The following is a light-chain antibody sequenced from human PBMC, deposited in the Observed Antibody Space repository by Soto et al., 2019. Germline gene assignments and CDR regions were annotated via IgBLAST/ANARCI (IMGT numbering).Light chain of an antibody. V-gene: IGLV2-8*01. J-gene: IGLJ1*01. CDR1: SSDVGGYNY. Sequence: QSVLTQPPSASGSPGQSATISCTGTSSDVGGYNYVSWYQQHPGKAPKLMIYEVNKRPSGVPDRFSGSKSGNTASLTVSGLHAEDEADYYCSSYAGSNNLGVFGTGTKVTVL. CDR3: SSYAGSNNLGV. CDR2: EVN.